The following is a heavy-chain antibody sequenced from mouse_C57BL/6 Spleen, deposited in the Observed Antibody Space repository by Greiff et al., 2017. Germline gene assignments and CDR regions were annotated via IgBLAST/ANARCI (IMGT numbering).Heavy chain of an antibody. CDR1: GFSLTRYA. D-gene: IGHD1-1*01. J-gene: IGHJ4*01. V-gene: IGHV2-9-1*01. CDR2: IWTGGGT. CDR3: ARGDYGSSYYAMDY. Sequence: VQGVESGPGLVAPSQSLSITCTVSGFSLTRYAISWVRQPPGKGLEWLGVIWTGGGTNYNSALKSRLSISKDNSKSQVFLKMNSLQTDDTARYYCARGDYGSSYYAMDYWGQGTSVTVSS.